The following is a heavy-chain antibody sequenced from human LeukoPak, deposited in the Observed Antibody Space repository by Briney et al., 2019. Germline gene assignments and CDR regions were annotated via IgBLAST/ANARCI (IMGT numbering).Heavy chain of an antibody. J-gene: IGHJ6*02. D-gene: IGHD6-13*01. Sequence: PGGSLRLSCAASGFTFTSYAMSWVRQAPRKGLEWVSAFSGSGGSTCYADSVKGRFTIARDNSKNTLYLQMNSLRGEDTAVYYCAKERASSSWKGMDVWGQGTTVTVSS. CDR1: GFTFTSYA. CDR2: FSGSGGST. CDR3: AKERASSSWKGMDV. V-gene: IGHV3-23*01.